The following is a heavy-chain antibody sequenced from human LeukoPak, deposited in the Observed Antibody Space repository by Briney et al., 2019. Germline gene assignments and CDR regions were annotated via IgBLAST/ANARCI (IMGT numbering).Heavy chain of an antibody. Sequence: GGSLRLSCAASGFTFSTYWMFWVRQAPGKGLEWLASIKNDGSDIYYEDSVKGRFTISRDNAKNSLYLQLNSLRAEDTAVYYCARGRGGDYGGNSGHFDYWGQGTLVTVSS. CDR1: GFTFSTYW. CDR2: IKNDGSDI. J-gene: IGHJ4*02. V-gene: IGHV3-7*01. CDR3: ARGRGGDYGGNSGHFDY. D-gene: IGHD4-23*01.